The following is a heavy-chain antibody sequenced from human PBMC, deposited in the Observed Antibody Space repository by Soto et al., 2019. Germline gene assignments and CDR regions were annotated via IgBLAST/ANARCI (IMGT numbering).Heavy chain of an antibody. CDR3: ARSLRFAYYYGSGSYEENWFDP. CDR2: IYHSGST. Sequence: SETLSLTCAVSGGSLSSGGYSWSWIRQPPGKGLEWIGYIYHSGSTYYNPSLKSRVTISVDRSKNQFSLKLSSVTAADTAVYYCARSLRFAYYYGSGSYEENWFDPWGQGTLVTVSS. D-gene: IGHD3-10*01. CDR1: GGSLSSGGYS. V-gene: IGHV4-30-2*01. J-gene: IGHJ5*02.